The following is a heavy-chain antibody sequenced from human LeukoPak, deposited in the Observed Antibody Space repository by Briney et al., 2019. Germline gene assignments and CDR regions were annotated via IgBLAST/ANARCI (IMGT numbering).Heavy chain of an antibody. CDR3: ARGGRRGKRFDP. D-gene: IGHD4-23*01. J-gene: IGHJ5*02. V-gene: IGHV4-34*01. Sequence: SETLSLTCAAYGGSFSGYYWSWIRQPPGKGLEWIGEINHSGSTNYNPSLKSRVTISVDTSKNQFSLKLSSVTAADTAVYYCARGGRRGKRFDPWGQGTLVTVSS. CDR1: GGSFSGYY. CDR2: INHSGST.